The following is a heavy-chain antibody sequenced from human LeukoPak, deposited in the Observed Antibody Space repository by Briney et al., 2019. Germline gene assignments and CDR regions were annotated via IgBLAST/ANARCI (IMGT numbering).Heavy chain of an antibody. J-gene: IGHJ4*02. CDR3: AKGPLPGEQLPPY. Sequence: PGGSLRLSCAASGFTFDDYGMSWVRQAPGKGLEWVSAISGSGGSTYYADSVKGRFTISRDNSKNTLYLQMNSLRAEDTAVYYCAKGPLPGEQLPPYWGQGTLVTVSS. V-gene: IGHV3-23*01. CDR1: GFTFDDYG. D-gene: IGHD6-6*01. CDR2: ISGSGGST.